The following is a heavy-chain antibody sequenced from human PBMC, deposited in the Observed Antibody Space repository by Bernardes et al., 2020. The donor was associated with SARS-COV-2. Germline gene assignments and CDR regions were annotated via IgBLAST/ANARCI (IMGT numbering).Heavy chain of an antibody. CDR3: ARDRKVRGITNNWFDP. J-gene: IGHJ5*02. CDR2: INPYKGNT. V-gene: IGHV1-18*01. Sequence: ASVKVSCMTSGYLFSDFGISWVRQGPGQGLEWMGWINPYKGNTDYAQKFQGRVTLTTDTSTSTAYMELRSLSSDDTAVYFCARDRKVRGITNNWFDPWGQGTLVTVTT. CDR1: GYLFSDFG. D-gene: IGHD3-10*01.